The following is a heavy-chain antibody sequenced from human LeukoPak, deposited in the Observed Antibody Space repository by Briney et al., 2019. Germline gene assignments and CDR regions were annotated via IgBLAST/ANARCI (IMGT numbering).Heavy chain of an antibody. CDR1: GGTFSSYA. CDR2: IIPIFGTA. Sequence: GASVKVSCKASGGTFSSYAISWVRQAPGQGLEWMGGIIPIFGTANYAQKFQGRVTITADESTSTAYMELSSLGSEDTAVYYCARVGERYSSSWYYFDYWGQGTLVTVSS. CDR3: ARVGERYSSSWYYFDY. J-gene: IGHJ4*02. V-gene: IGHV1-69*13. D-gene: IGHD6-13*01.